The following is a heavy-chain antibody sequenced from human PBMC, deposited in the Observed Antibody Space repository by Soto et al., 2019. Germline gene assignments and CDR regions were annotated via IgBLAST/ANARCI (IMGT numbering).Heavy chain of an antibody. Sequence: QLQLQESGPGLVKPSETLSLTCTVSGGSINSRGYYWGWIRQPPGKGLEWIASIYYSGNSYYPPSLKSRVTIHVDTSKNQFSLNLTSVTAADPALYYRARRRLGNCSSTTCSYYDAWCQGTLVTVSS. D-gene: IGHD2-2*01. V-gene: IGHV4-39*01. J-gene: IGHJ5*02. CDR3: ARRRLGNCSSTTCSYYDA. CDR2: IYYSGNS. CDR1: GGSINSRGYY.